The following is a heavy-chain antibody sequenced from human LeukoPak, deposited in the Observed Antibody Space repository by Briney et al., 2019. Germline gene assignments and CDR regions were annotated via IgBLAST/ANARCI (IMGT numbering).Heavy chain of an antibody. Sequence: GESLQISCAASGFTFNTYTMTWVLRAPGKGLEWVSSISDSSSHIYYADSVKGRFTISRDNAKKSLYLRMNSLRAEDTAVYYCARKGSSWSEYFQHWGQGTLVTVSS. CDR3: ARKGSSWSEYFQH. CDR1: GFTFNTYT. J-gene: IGHJ1*01. V-gene: IGHV3-21*01. D-gene: IGHD6-13*01. CDR2: ISDSSSHI.